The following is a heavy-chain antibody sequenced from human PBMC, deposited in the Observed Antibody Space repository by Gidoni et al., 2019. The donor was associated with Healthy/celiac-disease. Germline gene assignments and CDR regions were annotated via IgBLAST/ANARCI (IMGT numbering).Heavy chain of an antibody. V-gene: IGHV1-69*01. CDR3: ARSRFGEHEESAFDI. Sequence: SGAEVKKPGSSVKVSCKASGGTFSSYAISWVRQAPGQGLEWMGGIIPIFGTANYAQKFQGRVTITADESTSTAYMELSSLRSEDTAVHYCARSRFGEHEESAFDIWGQGTMVTVSS. D-gene: IGHD3-10*01. CDR2: IIPIFGTA. J-gene: IGHJ3*02. CDR1: GGTFSSYA.